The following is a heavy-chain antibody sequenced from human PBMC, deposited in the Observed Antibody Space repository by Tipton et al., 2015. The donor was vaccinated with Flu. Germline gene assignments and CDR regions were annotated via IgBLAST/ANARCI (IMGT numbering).Heavy chain of an antibody. D-gene: IGHD2-15*01. Sequence: TLSLTCAVYGGSFSGYYWSRIRQPPGKGLEWIGEINHSGNTNYNPSLKSRVTISVDTSKTRLSLKLSSVTAADSALYYCALILPLRGRLQLYFWGQGTPVTVSS. CDR2: INHSGNT. J-gene: IGHJ4*02. V-gene: IGHV4-34*01. CDR1: GGSFSGYY. CDR3: ALILPLRGRLQLYF.